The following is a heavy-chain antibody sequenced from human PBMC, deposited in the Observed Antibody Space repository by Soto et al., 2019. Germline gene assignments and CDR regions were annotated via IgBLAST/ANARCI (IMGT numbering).Heavy chain of an antibody. V-gene: IGHV3-53*01. CDR2: IYSCGST. Sequence: PGGSLRLSCAASWFTVSSNYMSWVRQAPGKGLEWVSVIYSCGSTYYADSVKGRFTISRDNSKNMLFLQMNSLRAEDTAVYYCAYSGTLVVSRVLPDYWGQGTLVTVSS. D-gene: IGHD1-26*01. CDR3: AYSGTLVVSRVLPDY. CDR1: WFTVSSNY. J-gene: IGHJ4*02.